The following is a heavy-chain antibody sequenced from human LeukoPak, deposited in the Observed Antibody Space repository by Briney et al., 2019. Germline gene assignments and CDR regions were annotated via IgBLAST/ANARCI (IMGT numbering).Heavy chain of an antibody. CDR1: GGSISSSNYY. V-gene: IGHV4-39*07. J-gene: IGHJ3*02. Sequence: PSETLSLTCTVSGGSISSSNYYWGWIRQPPGKGLEWIGSLFYSGSTYYNPSLRSRVTISEDTSKNQFSLKLSSVTAADTAVYFCTFNLGSGSYAFDIRGQGTMVTVSS. D-gene: IGHD3-10*01. CDR2: LFYSGST. CDR3: TFNLGSGSYAFDI.